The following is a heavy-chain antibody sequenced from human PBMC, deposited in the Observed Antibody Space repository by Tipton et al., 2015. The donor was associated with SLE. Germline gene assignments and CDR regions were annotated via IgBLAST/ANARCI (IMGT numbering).Heavy chain of an antibody. CDR2: IFYSGST. CDR1: GGSISSSAYY. D-gene: IGHD3-22*01. J-gene: IGHJ4*02. Sequence: TLSLTCAVYGGSISSSAYYWGWVRQPPGKGLEWIGTIFYSGSTYYNPSLECRVTISVDTSKNQFSLKLSSVTAADTAVYYCARASTPNSYDCSGFYLSFYFDYWGQGTQVTVSS. V-gene: IGHV4-39*07. CDR3: ARASTPNSYDCSGFYLSFYFDY.